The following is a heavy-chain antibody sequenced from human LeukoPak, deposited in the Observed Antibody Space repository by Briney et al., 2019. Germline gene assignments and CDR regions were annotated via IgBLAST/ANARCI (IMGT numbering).Heavy chain of an antibody. CDR1: GGSISSYY. V-gene: IGHV4-59*01. J-gene: IGHJ6*03. D-gene: IGHD5-18*01. CDR3: ARVVTSNYYYYYYYMDV. CDR2: IYYSGST. Sequence: PSETLSLTCTVSGGSISSYYWSWIRQPPGKGLEWIGYIYYSGSTNYNPSLKSRVTISVDTSKNQFSLKLSSVTAADTAVYYCARVVTSNYYYYYYYMDVWGKGTTVTVSS.